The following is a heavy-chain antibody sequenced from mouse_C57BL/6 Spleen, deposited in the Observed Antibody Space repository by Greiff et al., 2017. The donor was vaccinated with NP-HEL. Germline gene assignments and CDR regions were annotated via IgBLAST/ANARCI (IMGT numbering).Heavy chain of an antibody. CDR2: IYPGSGNT. D-gene: IGHD2-10*02. V-gene: IGHV1-76*01. CDR3: GYGPLMDY. J-gene: IGHJ4*01. Sequence: QVQLQQSGAELVRPGASVKLSCKASGYTFTDYYINWVKQRPGQGLEWIARIYPGSGNTYYNEKFKGKATLTAEKSSSTAYMQLSSLTSEDSAVYFCGYGPLMDYWGQGTSVTVSS. CDR1: GYTFTDYY.